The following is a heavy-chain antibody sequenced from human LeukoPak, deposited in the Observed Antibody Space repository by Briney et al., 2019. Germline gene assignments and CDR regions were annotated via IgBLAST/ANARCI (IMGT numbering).Heavy chain of an antibody. D-gene: IGHD5-12*01. J-gene: IGHJ4*02. CDR2: ITSGGNT. CDR1: GFTVSSNY. CDR3: ARGRGYRDYDRPLDY. Sequence: GGSLRLSCAASGFTVSSNYMNWVRQAPGKGLEWVSVITSGGNTYYADSVKGRFTTSRDNSKNTLYVQMNSLRAEDTAIYYCARGRGYRDYDRPLDYWGQGTRVTVSS. V-gene: IGHV3-53*01.